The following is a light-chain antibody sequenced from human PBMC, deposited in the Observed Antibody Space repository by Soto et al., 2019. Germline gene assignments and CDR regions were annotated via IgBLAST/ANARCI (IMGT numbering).Light chain of an antibody. V-gene: IGLV2-23*01. J-gene: IGLJ1*01. CDR3: CSYAGSTSYV. CDR2: EDS. CDR1: SSDVGSYNL. Sequence: QSVLTQPASVCGSPGQSINISCTGTSSDVGSYNLVSWYQQHPGKAPKLMIYEDSKRPSGVSNRFSGSKSGNTASLTISGLQAEDEADYYCCSYAGSTSYVFGTGTKVTVL.